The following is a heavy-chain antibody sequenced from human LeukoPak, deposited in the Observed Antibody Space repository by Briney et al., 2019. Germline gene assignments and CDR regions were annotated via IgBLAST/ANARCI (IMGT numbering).Heavy chain of an antibody. Sequence: PGGSLRLSCAASGFTFSTYWMSWVRKAPGKGLDWVANIKQDGSEKGYVDSVKGRFTTSRDNAQNSLFLQMTALRAEDTAVYYCARDPYSSTWSYGMDVWGQGTTVTVSS. CDR1: GFTFSTYW. D-gene: IGHD6-13*01. CDR2: IKQDGSEK. J-gene: IGHJ6*02. V-gene: IGHV3-7*05. CDR3: ARDPYSSTWSYGMDV.